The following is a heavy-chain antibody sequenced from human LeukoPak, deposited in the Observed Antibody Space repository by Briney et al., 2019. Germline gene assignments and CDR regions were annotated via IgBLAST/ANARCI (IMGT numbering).Heavy chain of an antibody. J-gene: IGHJ4*02. CDR3: AREGEYRIDY. CDR1: EFSVGSNY. V-gene: IGHV3-23*01. Sequence: HPGGSLRLSCAASEFSVGSNYMTWVRQAPGKGLEWVSAISGSGGSTYYADSVKGRFTISRDNSKNTLYLQMNSLRAEDTAVYYCAREGEYRIDYWGQGTLVTVSS. D-gene: IGHD6-6*01. CDR2: ISGSGGST.